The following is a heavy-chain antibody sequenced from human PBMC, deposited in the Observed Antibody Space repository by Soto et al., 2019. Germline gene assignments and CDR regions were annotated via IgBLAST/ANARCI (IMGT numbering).Heavy chain of an antibody. D-gene: IGHD6-19*01. J-gene: IGHJ6*02. CDR2: ISAYNGNT. Sequence: GQGLGWMGWISAYNGNTNYAQKLQGRVTMTTDTSTSTAYMELRSLRSDDTAVYYCARDTSSGWYYYYYYGMDVWGQGTTVTVSS. V-gene: IGHV1-18*01. CDR3: ARDTSSGWYYYYYYGMDV.